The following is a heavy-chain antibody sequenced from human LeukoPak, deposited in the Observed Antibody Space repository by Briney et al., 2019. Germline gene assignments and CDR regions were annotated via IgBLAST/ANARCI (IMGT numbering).Heavy chain of an antibody. J-gene: IGHJ4*02. D-gene: IGHD5-12*01. CDR1: GYTLTELS. CDR3: AIRRIVATITNRGESGDY. CDR2: FDPEDGET. Sequence: ASVKVSCKVSGYTLTELSMHWVRQAPGKGLEWMGGFDPEDGETIYAQKFQGRVTMTEDTSTDTAYMELSSLRSEDTAVYYCAIRRIVATITNRGESGDYWGQGTLVTVSS. V-gene: IGHV1-24*01.